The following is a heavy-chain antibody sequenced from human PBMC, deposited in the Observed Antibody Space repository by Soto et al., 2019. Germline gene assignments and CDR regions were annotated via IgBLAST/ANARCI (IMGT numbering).Heavy chain of an antibody. Sequence: ASVKVSCKASGYTFTGYYMHWVRQAPGQGLEWMGWINPNSGGTNYAQKFQGWVTMTRDTSISTAYMELSRLRSEDTAVYYCARVWDCSSTSPLCNWFDPWGQGTLVTVSS. V-gene: IGHV1-2*04. J-gene: IGHJ5*02. CDR2: INPNSGGT. CDR3: ARVWDCSSTSPLCNWFDP. D-gene: IGHD2-2*01. CDR1: GYTFTGYY.